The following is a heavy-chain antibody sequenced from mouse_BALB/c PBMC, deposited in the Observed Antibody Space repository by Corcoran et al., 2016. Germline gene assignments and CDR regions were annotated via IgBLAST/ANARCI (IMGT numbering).Heavy chain of an antibody. V-gene: IGHV3-6*02. J-gene: IGHJ4*01. CDR3: ARVDGNYWAMYY. CDR2: ISYDGSN. D-gene: IGHD2-1*01. CDR1: GYSITSGYY. Sequence: DVQLQESGPGLVKPSQSLSLTCSVTGYSITSGYYWNWIRQFPGNKLEWMGYISYDGSNNYNPSLKNRISITRDTSKNQFFLKLNSVPTEDTATYYCARVDGNYWAMYYWCQGTSVTVSS.